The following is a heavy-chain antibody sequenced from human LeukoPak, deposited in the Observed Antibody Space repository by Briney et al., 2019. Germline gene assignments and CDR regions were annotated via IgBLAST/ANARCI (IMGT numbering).Heavy chain of an antibody. Sequence: SVKVSCKASGGTFSSYAIGWVRQAPGQGLEWMGGIIPIFGTANYAQKFQGRVTITADESTSTAYMELSSLRSEDTAVYYCATFRAHNYDFWSGYLDYWGQGTLVTVSS. CDR3: ATFRAHNYDFWSGYLDY. J-gene: IGHJ4*02. CDR1: GGTFSSYA. CDR2: IIPIFGTA. D-gene: IGHD3-3*01. V-gene: IGHV1-69*13.